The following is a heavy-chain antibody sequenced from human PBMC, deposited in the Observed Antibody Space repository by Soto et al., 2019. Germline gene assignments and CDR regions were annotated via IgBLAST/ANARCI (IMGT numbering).Heavy chain of an antibody. D-gene: IGHD2-21*02. CDR2: IDPSDSYT. CDR1: GYSFTSYW. Sequence: PGESLKISCKGSGYSFTSYWISWVRQMPGKGLEWMGRIDPSDSYTNYSPSFQGHVTISADKSISTAYLQWSSLKASDTAMYYCARRPPTYCGGDCAGGAFDIWGQGTMVTVSS. J-gene: IGHJ3*02. V-gene: IGHV5-10-1*01. CDR3: ARRPPTYCGGDCAGGAFDI.